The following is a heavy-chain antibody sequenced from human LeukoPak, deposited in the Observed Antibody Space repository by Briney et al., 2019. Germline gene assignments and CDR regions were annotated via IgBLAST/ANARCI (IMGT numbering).Heavy chain of an antibody. CDR1: GFTFSSYA. Sequence: GGSLRLSCAASGFTFSSYAMHWVRQAPGEGLEYVSAISSNGGSTYYANSVKGRFTISRDNSKNTLYLQMGSLRAEDMAVYYCARITMVRVIDYWGQGTLVTVSS. CDR2: ISSNGGST. CDR3: ARITMVRVIDY. J-gene: IGHJ4*02. D-gene: IGHD3-10*01. V-gene: IGHV3-64*01.